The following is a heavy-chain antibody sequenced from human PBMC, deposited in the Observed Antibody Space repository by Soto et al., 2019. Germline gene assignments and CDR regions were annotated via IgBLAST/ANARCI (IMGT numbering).Heavy chain of an antibody. D-gene: IGHD2-21*02. Sequence: SGPTLVNPTQTLTLTCTFSGFSLSTFGMGVGWIRQPPGKAMEWLALIYWNDDKRYSPSLKSRLTITKDTSKNLVVLKMTNMDPVDTATSSCVHSRDSSHSDQWGQGTLVTVSS. CDR1: GFSLSTFGMG. CDR2: IYWNDDK. V-gene: IGHV2-5*01. CDR3: VHSRDSSHSDQ. J-gene: IGHJ4*02.